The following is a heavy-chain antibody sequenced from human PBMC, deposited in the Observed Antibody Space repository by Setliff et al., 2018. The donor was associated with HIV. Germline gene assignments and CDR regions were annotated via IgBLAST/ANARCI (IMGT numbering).Heavy chain of an antibody. V-gene: IGHV4-4*07. CDR3: ATTTVATPDPYYFDI. D-gene: IGHD4-17*01. CDR2: IYTRGNT. Sequence: SETLSLTCSVSGASITSHNWSWIRQAAGKGLEWIGRIYTRGNTNYNPSLRSRVTMSVDTSKNQFSLKVTSVTAADTAVYYCATTTVATPDPYYFDIWGQGTLVTVSS. J-gene: IGHJ4*02. CDR1: GASITSHN.